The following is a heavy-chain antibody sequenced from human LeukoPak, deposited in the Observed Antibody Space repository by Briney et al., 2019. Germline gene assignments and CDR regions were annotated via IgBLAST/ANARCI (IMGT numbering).Heavy chain of an antibody. D-gene: IGHD5-18*01. J-gene: IGHJ4*02. CDR3: ARVDTAMGVFDY. CDR1: GGSISSYY. CDR2: IYTSGST. Sequence: SETLSLTCTVSGGSISSYYWSWIRQPAGKGLEWIGRIYTSGSTNYNPSLKSRVTTSVDTSKNQFSLKLSSVTAADTAVYYCARVDTAMGVFDYWGQGTLVTVSS. V-gene: IGHV4-4*07.